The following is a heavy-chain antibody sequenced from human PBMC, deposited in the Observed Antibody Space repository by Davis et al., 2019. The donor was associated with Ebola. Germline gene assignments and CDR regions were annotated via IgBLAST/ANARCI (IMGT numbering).Heavy chain of an antibody. V-gene: IGHV3-73*01. CDR1: GFTFSGSA. J-gene: IGHJ5*02. CDR3: TSLKDIVVVVAADNWFDP. D-gene: IGHD2-15*01. Sequence: GESLKISCAASGFTFSGSAMHWVRQASGKGLEWVGRIRSKANSYATAYAASVKGRFTISRDDSKNTAYLQMNSLKTEDTAVYYCTSLKDIVVVVAADNWFDPWGQGTLVTVSS. CDR2: IRSKANSYAT.